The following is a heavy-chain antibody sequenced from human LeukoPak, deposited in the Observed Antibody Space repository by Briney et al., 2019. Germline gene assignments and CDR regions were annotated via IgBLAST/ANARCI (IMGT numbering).Heavy chain of an antibody. CDR2: IYPGDSDT. V-gene: IGHV5-51*01. D-gene: IGHD2-15*01. Sequence: GESLKISCKGSGYSFTSYWIGWVRQMPGKGLEWMGIIYPGDSDTRYSPSFQGQVTISADKSNSTAYLQWSSLKASDTAMYYCARPDCSGGSCYSGFDYWGQGTLVTVSS. CDR1: GYSFTSYW. CDR3: ARPDCSGGSCYSGFDY. J-gene: IGHJ4*02.